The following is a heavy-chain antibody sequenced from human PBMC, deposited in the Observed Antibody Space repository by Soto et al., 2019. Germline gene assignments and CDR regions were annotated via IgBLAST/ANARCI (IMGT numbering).Heavy chain of an antibody. J-gene: IGHJ4*02. D-gene: IGHD3-10*01. CDR3: ALVWFGELFPLDY. V-gene: IGHV5-51*01. CDR1: GYSFTSYW. Sequence: GGSLKISCKGSGYSFTSYWIGWVRQMPGKGLEWMGIIYPGDSDTRYSPSFQGQVTISADKSISTAYLQWSSLKASDTAMYYCALVWFGELFPLDYWGQGTLVTVSS. CDR2: IYPGDSDT.